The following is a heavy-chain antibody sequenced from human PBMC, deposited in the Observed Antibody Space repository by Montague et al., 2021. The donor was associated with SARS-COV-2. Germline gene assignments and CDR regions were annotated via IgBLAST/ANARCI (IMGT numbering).Heavy chain of an antibody. J-gene: IGHJ4*02. V-gene: IGHV4-59*10. CDR1: GDSISSYY. Sequence: SETLSLTCDVYGDSISSYYWSWIRQPAGKGLEWIGRIYTSGSTYYNPSLKSRVTISVDTSKNQFSLKLSSVTAADTAVYYCARHVRSLMVRGPDFDYWGQGTLVTVSS. CDR2: IYTSGST. D-gene: IGHD3-10*01. CDR3: ARHVRSLMVRGPDFDY.